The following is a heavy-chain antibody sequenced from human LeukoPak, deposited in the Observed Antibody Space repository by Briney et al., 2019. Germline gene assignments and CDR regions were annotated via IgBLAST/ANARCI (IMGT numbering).Heavy chain of an antibody. CDR2: ISSSGSTI. CDR1: GFTFSSYE. D-gene: IGHD6-6*01. J-gene: IGHJ6*03. CDR3: ARDNRGSSFCYYYYMDV. V-gene: IGHV3-48*03. Sequence: GGSLRLSCAASGFTFSSYEMNWVRQAPGKGLEWVSYISSSGSTIYYADSVKGRFTISRDNAKNSLYLQMNSLRAEDTAVYYCARDNRGSSFCYYYYMDVWGKGTTVTVSS.